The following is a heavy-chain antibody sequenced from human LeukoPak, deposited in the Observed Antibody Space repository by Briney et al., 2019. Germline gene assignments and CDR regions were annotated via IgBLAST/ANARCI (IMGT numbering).Heavy chain of an antibody. V-gene: IGHV3-30*04. CDR2: ISNDGSLK. CDR3: AKDPPGGSWYEDH. Sequence: GGSLRLSCAASGFTFSSYAAHWVRQAPGKGLEWVAVISNDGSLKYYADSVKGRFTISRDNSENTLFLQMNSLRAEDTAVYYCAKDPPGGSWYEDHWGQGTLVTVSS. J-gene: IGHJ4*02. D-gene: IGHD6-13*01. CDR1: GFTFSSYA.